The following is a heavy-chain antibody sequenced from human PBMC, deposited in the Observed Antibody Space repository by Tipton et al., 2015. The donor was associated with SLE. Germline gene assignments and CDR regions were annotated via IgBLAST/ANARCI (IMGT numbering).Heavy chain of an antibody. J-gene: IGHJ6*03. D-gene: IGHD1-26*01. Sequence: TLSLTCTVSGGSISNSDYFWGWVRQSPEKGLEWIGIIHYSGTTYYNPSLKSRVTISVGTSKNQFSLKLSSVTAADTAVYYCARGGLGVSYYYYMDVWGKGTTVTVSS. CDR3: ARGGLGVSYYYYMDV. V-gene: IGHV4-39*07. CDR2: IHYSGTT. CDR1: GGSISNSDYF.